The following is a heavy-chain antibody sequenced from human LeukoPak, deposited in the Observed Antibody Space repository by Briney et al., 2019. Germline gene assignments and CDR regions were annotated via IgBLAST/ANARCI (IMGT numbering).Heavy chain of an antibody. CDR1: GGSFSGYY. V-gene: IGHV4-34*01. CDR2: INHSGST. D-gene: IGHD3-22*01. Sequence: SETLSLTCAVYGGSFSGYYWSWIRQLPGKGLEWIGEINHSGSTNYNPSLKSRVTISVDTSKNQFSLKLSSVTAADTAVYYCARGGRYSAYYYDSSGSNDYWGQGTLVTVSS. J-gene: IGHJ4*02. CDR3: ARGGRYSAYYYDSSGSNDY.